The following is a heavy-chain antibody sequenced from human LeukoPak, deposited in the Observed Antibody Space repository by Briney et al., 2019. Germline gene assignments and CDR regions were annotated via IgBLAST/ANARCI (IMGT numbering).Heavy chain of an antibody. D-gene: IGHD3-22*01. V-gene: IGHV1-18*01. CDR3: ARMSYDSSGSYWPLDY. CDR1: GYTFTSYG. Sequence: ASVKVSCKASGYTFTSYGISWVRQAPGQGLEWMGWISAYNGNTNYAQKLQGRVTMTTDTSTSTAYMELRGLRSDDTAVYYCARMSYDSSGSYWPLDYWGQGTLVTVSS. CDR2: ISAYNGNT. J-gene: IGHJ4*02.